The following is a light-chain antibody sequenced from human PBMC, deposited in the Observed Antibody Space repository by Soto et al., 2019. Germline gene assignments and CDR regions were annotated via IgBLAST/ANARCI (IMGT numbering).Light chain of an antibody. CDR3: QQRSSWPYT. CDR2: DAS. CDR1: QSVSTY. V-gene: IGKV3-11*01. Sequence: EIVLTQSPATLSLSPGNRATLSCRASQSVSTYLAWYQQKPGQAPRLLINDASNRATGVPARFSGSGSGTDFTLTISRLEPEDLAVYYCQQRSSWPYTFGQGTKLEIK. J-gene: IGKJ2*01.